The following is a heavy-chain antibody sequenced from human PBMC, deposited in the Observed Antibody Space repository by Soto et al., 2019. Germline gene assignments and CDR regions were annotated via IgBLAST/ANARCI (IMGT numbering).Heavy chain of an antibody. Sequence: QVQLVESGGGVVQPGRSLRLSCAASGFTFSNYSMHWVRQAPGKGLEWVAVISYDGSNKYYADSVKGRFSISRDNSKNTLYLQMNSLRAEDTAVYYCAREAGVYGSGSYGMDVWGQGTTVTGSS. CDR2: ISYDGSNK. J-gene: IGHJ6*02. CDR3: AREAGVYGSGSYGMDV. V-gene: IGHV3-30-3*01. D-gene: IGHD3-10*01. CDR1: GFTFSNYS.